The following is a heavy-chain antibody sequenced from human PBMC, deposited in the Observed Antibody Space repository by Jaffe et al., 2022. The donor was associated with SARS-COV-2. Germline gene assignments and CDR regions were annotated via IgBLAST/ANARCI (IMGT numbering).Heavy chain of an antibody. CDR2: IYHTGSS. Sequence: QVRLQESGPGLVRPSETLSLTCVVSGASIISNDWWSWVRQSPGKGLEWIGEIYHTGSSSYNPSLKSRVIISVDKSKNQLSLKMNSVTAADTAVYYCARADYGDYPLWYWGQGTLVTVSS. CDR3: ARADYGDYPLWY. D-gene: IGHD4-17*01. J-gene: IGHJ4*02. CDR1: GASIISNDW. V-gene: IGHV4-4*02.